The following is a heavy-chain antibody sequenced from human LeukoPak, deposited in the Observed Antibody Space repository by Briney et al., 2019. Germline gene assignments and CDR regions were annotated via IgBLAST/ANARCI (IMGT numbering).Heavy chain of an antibody. J-gene: IGHJ6*03. V-gene: IGHV1-2*02. CDR3: ARDFRSYMDV. CDR2: INCNSGGT. Sequence: ASVKVSCKASRYTSTGYYMHWVRQAPGQGLEWMGWINCNSGGTNYAQKFQGRVTMTRDTSINTAYMEVSRLRSGDTAVYYCARDFRSYMDVWGKGTTVTVSS. CDR1: RYTSTGYY.